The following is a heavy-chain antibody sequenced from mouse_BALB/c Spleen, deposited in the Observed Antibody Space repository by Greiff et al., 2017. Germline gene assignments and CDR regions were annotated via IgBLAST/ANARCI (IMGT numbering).Heavy chain of an antibody. J-gene: IGHJ4*01. V-gene: IGHV3-6*02. CDR3: ARGYYAMDY. CDR2: ISYDGSN. CDR1: GYSITSGYY. Sequence: DVKLQESGPGLVKPSQSLSLTCSVTGYSITSGYYWNWIRQFPGNKLEWMGYISYDGSNNYNPSLKNRISITRDTSKNQFFLKLNSVTTEDTATYYCARGYYAMDYWGQGTSVTVSS.